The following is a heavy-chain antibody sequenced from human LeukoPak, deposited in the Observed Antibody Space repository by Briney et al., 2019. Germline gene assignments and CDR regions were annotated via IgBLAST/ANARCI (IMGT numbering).Heavy chain of an antibody. V-gene: IGHV4-61*02. J-gene: IGHJ4*02. Sequence: SQTLSLTCTVSGGSISSGSYYWSWIRQPAGKGLEWIGRIYTSGSTNYNPSLKSRVTISVDTSKNQFSLKLSSVTAADTAVYYCASGYYYDSSGYYYDAFWGQGTLVTVSS. D-gene: IGHD3-22*01. CDR2: IYTSGST. CDR3: ASGYYYDSSGYYYDAF. CDR1: GGSISSGSYY.